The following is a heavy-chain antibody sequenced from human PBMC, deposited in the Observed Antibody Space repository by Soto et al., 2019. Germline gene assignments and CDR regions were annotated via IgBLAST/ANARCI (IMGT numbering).Heavy chain of an antibody. D-gene: IGHD2-21*02. CDR3: AREDDGGDSLDV. CDR2: IHHSGSI. CDR1: GGSISSDYYH. J-gene: IGHJ6*02. Sequence: PSETLSLTYTVSGGSISSDYYHWTWIRQSPGKGLEWIGYIHHSGSILYNPSLKSRVTISVDTSKNQFSLHLSSVTAADTAVYFCAREDDGGDSLDVWGQGTTVTVSS. V-gene: IGHV4-30-4*08.